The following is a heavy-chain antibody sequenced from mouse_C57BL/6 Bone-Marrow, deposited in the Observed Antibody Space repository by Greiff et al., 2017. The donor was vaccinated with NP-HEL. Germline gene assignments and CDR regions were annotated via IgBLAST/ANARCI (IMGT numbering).Heavy chain of an antibody. V-gene: IGHV1-81*01. CDR1: GYTFTSYG. CDR2: IYPRSGNT. CDR3: ASGYPGWFAY. D-gene: IGHD2-14*01. J-gene: IGHJ3*01. Sequence: QVQLQQSGAELARPGASVKLSCKASGYTFTSYGISWVKQRTGPGLEWIGEIYPRSGNTYYNEKFKGKATLTADKSSSTAYMELRSLTSEDSAVYFWASGYPGWFAYWGQGTLVTVSA.